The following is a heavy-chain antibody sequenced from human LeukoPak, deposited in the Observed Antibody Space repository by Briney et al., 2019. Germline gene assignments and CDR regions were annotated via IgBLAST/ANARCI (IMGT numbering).Heavy chain of an antibody. CDR2: IVYDGSYK. J-gene: IGHJ4*02. V-gene: IGHV3-30*03. D-gene: IGHD6-19*01. Sequence: QSGGSLRLSCAASGFTFRSYGMHWVRQAPGKGLEWVAVIVYDGSYKYYADSVKGRFTISRDNSKNTLYLQMNSLRAEDTAVYYCVLGGSSGWNYFDYWGQGTLVTVSS. CDR3: VLGGSSGWNYFDY. CDR1: GFTFRSYG.